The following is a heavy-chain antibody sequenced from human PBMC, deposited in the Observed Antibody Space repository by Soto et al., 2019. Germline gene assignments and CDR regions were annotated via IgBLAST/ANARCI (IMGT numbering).Heavy chain of an antibody. CDR3: ARVYGSGSYAFDY. CDR2: INHSGST. CDR1: GGSFSGYY. Sequence: QVQLQQWGAGLLKPSETLSLTCAVYGGSFSGYYWSWIRQPPGKGLEWIGEINHSGSTNYNPSLKSRVTIAVDTSKNQLSLKLSSVTAADTAVYYWARVYGSGSYAFDYWGQGTLVTVSS. V-gene: IGHV4-34*01. J-gene: IGHJ4*02. D-gene: IGHD3-10*01.